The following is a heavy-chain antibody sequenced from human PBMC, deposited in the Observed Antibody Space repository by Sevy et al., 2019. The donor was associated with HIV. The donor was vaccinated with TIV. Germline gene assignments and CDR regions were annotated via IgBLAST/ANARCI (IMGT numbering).Heavy chain of an antibody. V-gene: IGHV3-23*01. CDR1: GFTFSSQA. J-gene: IGHJ4*02. CDR3: AIEGTHRRRDY. Sequence: GGSLGLSCAASGFTFSSQARSWVRQGPGKGQKWVSIISASGDHTYYADSVKGRFTISRDNSKNTLYLQMNGLRAEDTAVYYCAIEGTHRRRDYGGRGTLVTVSS. CDR2: ISASGDHT.